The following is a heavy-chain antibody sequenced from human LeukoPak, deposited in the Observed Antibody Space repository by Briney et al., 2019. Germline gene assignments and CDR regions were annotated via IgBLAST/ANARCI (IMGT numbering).Heavy chain of an antibody. Sequence: GGALILFCGASGLTVSSTYMSWGRQAPGKGLGWVAVISYDGSNKYYADSVKGRFTISRDNSKNTLYLQMNSLRPEDTAVYYCAKSRLRELAVAGNWGQGTLVTVSS. CDR1: GLTVSSTY. CDR3: AKSRLRELAVAGN. D-gene: IGHD6-19*01. CDR2: ISYDGSNK. V-gene: IGHV3-30*18. J-gene: IGHJ4*02.